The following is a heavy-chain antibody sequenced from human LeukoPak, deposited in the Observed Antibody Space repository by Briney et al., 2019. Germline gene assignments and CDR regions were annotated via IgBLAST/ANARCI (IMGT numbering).Heavy chain of an antibody. V-gene: IGHV4-61*01. CDR2: IYYSGST. CDR1: GGSVSSGSYC. J-gene: IGHJ2*01. D-gene: IGHD6-19*01. Sequence: SETLSLSCTVSGGSVSSGSYCWSWIRQPPGKGLEWIGYIYYSGSTNYNPSLKSRVTISVDTSKNQFSLKLSSVTAADTAVYYCARGYSSGWGLYWYFDLWGRGTLVTVSS. CDR3: ARGYSSGWGLYWYFDL.